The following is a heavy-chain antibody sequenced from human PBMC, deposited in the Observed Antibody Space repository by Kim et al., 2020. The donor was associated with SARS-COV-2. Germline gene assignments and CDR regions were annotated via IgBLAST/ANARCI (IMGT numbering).Heavy chain of an antibody. CDR1: GYSFTSYW. CDR2: IDPSDSYT. CDR3: ARHGAADGIVDY. V-gene: IGHV5-10-1*01. D-gene: IGHD6-13*01. Sequence: ESLKISCKGSGYSFTSYWISWVRQMPGKGLEWMGRIDPSDSYTNYSPSFQGDVTISADKSISTAYLQWSSLKAADTAMYYCARHGAADGIVDYCGQGTLVSVCS. J-gene: IGHJ4*02.